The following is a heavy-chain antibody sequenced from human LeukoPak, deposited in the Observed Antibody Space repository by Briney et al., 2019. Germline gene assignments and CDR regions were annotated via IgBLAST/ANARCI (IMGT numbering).Heavy chain of an antibody. J-gene: IGHJ4*02. CDR1: GGSISSSSYY. CDR3: ARLKYSYGYFDY. D-gene: IGHD5-18*01. CDR2: IYYTGST. V-gene: IGHV4-39*01. Sequence: SETLSLTCTVSGGSISSSSYYWGWIRQPPGKGLEWIGSIYYTGSTYDNPSLKSRVTMSVDTSKKQFSLKVTSVTAADTAVYYCARLKYSYGYFDYWGQGTLVTVSS.